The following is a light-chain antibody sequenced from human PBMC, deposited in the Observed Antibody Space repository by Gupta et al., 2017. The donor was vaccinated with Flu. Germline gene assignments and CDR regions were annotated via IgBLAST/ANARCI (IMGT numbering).Light chain of an antibody. Sequence: EIVLTQSPGTLSLSPGEGATLSCRASQSVINSWLAWHQQKPGQAPRLLIYGASSRATGIPDRFSGSGSGTGFTLTISRLEPEDFAVYYCQQYGGSSWTFGQGTKVEI. CDR3: QQYGGSSWT. CDR2: GAS. V-gene: IGKV3-20*01. CDR1: QSVINSW. J-gene: IGKJ1*01.